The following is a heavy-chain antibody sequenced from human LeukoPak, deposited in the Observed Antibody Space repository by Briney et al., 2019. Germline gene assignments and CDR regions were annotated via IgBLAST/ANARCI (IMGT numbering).Heavy chain of an antibody. J-gene: IGHJ4*02. CDR2: FSGNGGAT. D-gene: IGHD3-22*01. V-gene: IGHV3-23*01. CDR1: GFTFSSWA. Sequence: GGSLRLSCAASGFTFSSWAMSWVRQAPGKGLEWVSAFSGNGGATYYADSVKGRFTISRDNSKNILYLQMNSLRAEDTAVYYCATLITMIHWGQGTLVTVPS. CDR3: ATLITMIH.